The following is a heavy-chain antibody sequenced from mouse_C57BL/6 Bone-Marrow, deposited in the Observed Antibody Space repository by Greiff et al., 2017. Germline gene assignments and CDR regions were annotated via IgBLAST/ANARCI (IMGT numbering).Heavy chain of an antibody. D-gene: IGHD1-2*01. Sequence: QVHVKQSGPGLVQPSQSLSITCTVSGFSLTSYGVHWVRQSPGKGLEWLGVIWSGGSTDYNAAFISRLSISKDNSKSQVFFKMNSLQADDTAIYYCARKSPLLRQYYFDYWGQGTTLTVSS. CDR3: ARKSPLLRQYYFDY. CDR2: IWSGGST. J-gene: IGHJ2*01. CDR1: GFSLTSYG. V-gene: IGHV2-2*01.